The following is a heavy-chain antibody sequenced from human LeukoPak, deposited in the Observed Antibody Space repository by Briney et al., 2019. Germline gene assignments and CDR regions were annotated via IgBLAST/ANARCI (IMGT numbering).Heavy chain of an antibody. CDR3: ARMGYCTRATCGGAFDF. CDR1: GYTFTSYA. CDR2: INTNTENP. Sequence: ASVKVSCKASGYTFTSYAMNWVRQAPGQGLEWMGWINTNTENPAYAQGFTGRFVFSLDTSVSTAYLQINSLETEDTAVYYCARMGYCTRATCGGAFDFWGQGTLVTVSS. D-gene: IGHD2-8*01. V-gene: IGHV7-4-1*02. J-gene: IGHJ4*02.